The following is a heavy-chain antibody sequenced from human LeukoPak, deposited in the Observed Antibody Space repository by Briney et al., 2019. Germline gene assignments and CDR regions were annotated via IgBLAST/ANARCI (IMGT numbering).Heavy chain of an antibody. V-gene: IGHV1-69*05. CDR1: GGTFSSYA. D-gene: IGHD1/OR15-1a*01. CDR2: IIPIFGTA. CDR3: ATGPGYWNNDAFDI. J-gene: IGHJ3*02. Sequence: SVKVSCKASGGTFSSYAISWVRQAPGQGLEWMGRIIPIFGTANYAQKFQGRVTITTDESTSTAYMELSSLRSEDTAVYYCATGPGYWNNDAFDIWGQGAMVTVSS.